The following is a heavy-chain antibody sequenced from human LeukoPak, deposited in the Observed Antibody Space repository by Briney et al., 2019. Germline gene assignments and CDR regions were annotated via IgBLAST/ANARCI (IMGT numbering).Heavy chain of an antibody. D-gene: IGHD3-10*01. CDR3: AHNFMRFGDYFDY. V-gene: IGHV2-5*02. Sequence: SGATPLNSTQTLTLTCTFSGLSLTTTGLGVGCIRQPQGKALEWLALVYWDGDKRYSPSLETRLTITKDTPKNQVVLTMTNMDPVDTATYYCAHNFMRFGDYFDYWGQGTLVTVSS. CDR2: VYWDGDK. CDR1: GLSLTTTGLG. J-gene: IGHJ4*02.